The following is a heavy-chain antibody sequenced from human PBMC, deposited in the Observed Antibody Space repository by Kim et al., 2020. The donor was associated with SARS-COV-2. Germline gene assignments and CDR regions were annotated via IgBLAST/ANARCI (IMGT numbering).Heavy chain of an antibody. J-gene: IGHJ3*02. V-gene: IGHV1-45*02. CDR1: GYTFTYRY. D-gene: IGHD6-19*01. CDR2: ITPFNGNT. CDR3: ATPRGHSSGHLNRDAFDI. Sequence: SVKVSCKASGYTFTYRYLHWVRQAPGQALEWMGWITPFNGNTNYAQKFQDRVTITRDRSMSTAYMELSSLRSEDTAMYYCATPRGHSSGHLNRDAFDIWGQGTMVTVSS.